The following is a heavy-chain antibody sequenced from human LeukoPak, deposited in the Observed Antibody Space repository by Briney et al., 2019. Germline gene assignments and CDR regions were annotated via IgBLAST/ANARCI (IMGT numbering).Heavy chain of an antibody. CDR3: AKDADTATIIYWYFDL. V-gene: IGHV3-30*18. CDR2: ISDDGSNR. Sequence: GGSLRLSCTASGFTLSSFGMHWVRQAPGKGLEWVAVISDDGSNRYYADSVKGRFTISRDNSKNTLYLQMNSLGAEDTAVYYCAKDADTATIIYWYFDLWGRGTLVTVSS. J-gene: IGHJ2*01. CDR1: GFTLSSFG. D-gene: IGHD5-18*01.